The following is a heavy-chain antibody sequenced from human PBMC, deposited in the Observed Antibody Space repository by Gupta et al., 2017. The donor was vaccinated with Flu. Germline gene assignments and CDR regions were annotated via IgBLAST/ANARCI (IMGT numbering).Heavy chain of an antibody. CDR2: ITHTDGTT. V-gene: IGHV3-23*01. J-gene: IGHJ4*02. CDR1: GFTFSNYD. Sequence: EVQLLESGGGLVQPGGSLRLSCAASGFTFSNYDMSWVRQAPGKGLEWVSGITHTDGTTYYADSVKGRFTVSRDNSKNTLYLQMNSLRAEDAAAYHCAKHWVRTHDYWGRGTMVTVSS. D-gene: IGHD3-10*01. CDR3: AKHWVRTHDY.